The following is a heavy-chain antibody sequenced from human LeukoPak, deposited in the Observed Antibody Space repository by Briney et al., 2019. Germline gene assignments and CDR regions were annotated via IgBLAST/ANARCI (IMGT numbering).Heavy chain of an antibody. J-gene: IGHJ4*02. CDR2: TSSSSSYI. V-gene: IGHV3-21*01. Sequence: GGSLRLSCAASGFTFSSYSMNWVRQAAGKGLEWVSSTSSSSSYIYYADSVKGRFTISRDNAKNSLYLQMNSLRAEDTAVYYCARVYDSSGPVDYWGQGTLVTVSS. CDR1: GFTFSSYS. D-gene: IGHD3-22*01. CDR3: ARVYDSSGPVDY.